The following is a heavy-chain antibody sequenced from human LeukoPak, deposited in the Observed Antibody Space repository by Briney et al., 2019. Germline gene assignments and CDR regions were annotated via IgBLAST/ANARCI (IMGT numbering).Heavy chain of an antibody. Sequence: GASLTLSCAASEFTFNRFAMTRVRQAPGEGLGRVSSISGSGGSTYYAESVKGRFTISRDNSKNTLYLQMNRLRAEDTAVYYCAKEAGWVGSSITWGQGTLVTVSS. CDR1: EFTFNRFA. CDR2: ISGSGGST. D-gene: IGHD3-10*01. V-gene: IGHV3-23*01. J-gene: IGHJ4*02. CDR3: AKEAGWVGSSIT.